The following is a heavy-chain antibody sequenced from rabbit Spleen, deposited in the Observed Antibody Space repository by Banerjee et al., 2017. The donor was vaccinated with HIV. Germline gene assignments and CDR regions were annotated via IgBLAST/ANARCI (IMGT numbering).Heavy chain of an antibody. D-gene: IGHD7-1*01. CDR1: YY. Sequence: YYMSWVRQAPGKGLEWIACIVTGSSGTTYYASWAKGRFTISKTSSTTVTLQMTSLTAADTATYFCARGLHYNPDLWGPGTLVTVS. CDR2: IVTGSSGTT. CDR3: ARGLHYNPDL. V-gene: IGHV1S40*01. J-gene: IGHJ4*01.